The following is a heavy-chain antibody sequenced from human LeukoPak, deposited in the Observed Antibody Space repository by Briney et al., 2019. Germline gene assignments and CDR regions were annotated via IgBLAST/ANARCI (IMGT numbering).Heavy chain of an antibody. D-gene: IGHD6-13*01. Sequence: WASVKVSCKASGYTFTGYYMHWVRQAPGQGLEWMGWINPNSGGTNYAQKFQGRVTMTRDTSISTAYMELSRLRSDDTAVYYCARDYGIAAIPDYWGQGTLVTVSS. CDR2: INPNSGGT. J-gene: IGHJ4*02. CDR3: ARDYGIAAIPDY. V-gene: IGHV1-2*02. CDR1: GYTFTGYY.